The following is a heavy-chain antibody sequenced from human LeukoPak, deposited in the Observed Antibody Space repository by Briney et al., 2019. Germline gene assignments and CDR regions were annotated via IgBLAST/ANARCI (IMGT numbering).Heavy chain of an antibody. CDR1: GGSISSSSYY. CDR2: IYYGGST. D-gene: IGHD5-18*01. CDR3: ARRSTAMVNSFDI. J-gene: IGHJ3*02. V-gene: IGHV4-39*01. Sequence: PSETLSLTCTVSGGSISSSSYYWGWIRQPPGTGLEWLGSIYYGGSTYYNPSLKSRVTISVDTSKNQFSLKLSSVTAADTAVYYCARRSTAMVNSFDIWGQGTMVTVSS.